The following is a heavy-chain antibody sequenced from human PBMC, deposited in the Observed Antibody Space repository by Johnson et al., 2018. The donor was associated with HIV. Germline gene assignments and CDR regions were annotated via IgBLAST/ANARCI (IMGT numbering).Heavy chain of an antibody. CDR3: AKDDQNKYGSWSYYDGFDI. V-gene: IGHV3-30*04. D-gene: IGHD3-10*01. Sequence: VQLVESGGGLVQPGRSLRLSCAASRFTFSSYAMHWVRQAPGKGLEWVAVIWYDGSNKYYADSVKGRFTISRDNSKNTLYLQMNSLRAEEPAVYYCAKDDQNKYGSWSYYDGFDIWGQGTMFTVSS. CDR2: IWYDGSNK. J-gene: IGHJ3*02. CDR1: RFTFSSYA.